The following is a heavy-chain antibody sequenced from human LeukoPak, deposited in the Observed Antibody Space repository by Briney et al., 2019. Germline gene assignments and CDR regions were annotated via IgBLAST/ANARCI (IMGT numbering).Heavy chain of an antibody. J-gene: IGHJ4*02. D-gene: IGHD2-15*01. CDR2: ISYDGSNK. V-gene: IGHV3-30-3*01. CDR1: GFTFSSYA. Sequence: GGSLRLSCAASGFTFSSYAMPWVRQAPGKGLEWVAVISYDGSNKYYADSVKGRFTISRDNSKNTLYLQMNSLRAEDTAVYYCARDFCSGGSCSGDYWGQGTLVTVSS. CDR3: ARDFCSGGSCSGDY.